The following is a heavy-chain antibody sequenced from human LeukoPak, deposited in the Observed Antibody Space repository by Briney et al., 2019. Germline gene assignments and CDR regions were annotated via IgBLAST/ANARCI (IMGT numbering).Heavy chain of an antibody. Sequence: GGSLRLSCATSGFTFSSYAMSWVRQATGKGLEWVSGIGASGGSTYYAGSVKGRFTISRDNSKNTLYLQMNSLRTEDTAVYYCAKAEGYDILTGLDYWGQGTLVTVSS. CDR1: GFTFSSYA. CDR2: IGASGGST. V-gene: IGHV3-23*01. CDR3: AKAEGYDILTGLDY. D-gene: IGHD3-9*01. J-gene: IGHJ4*02.